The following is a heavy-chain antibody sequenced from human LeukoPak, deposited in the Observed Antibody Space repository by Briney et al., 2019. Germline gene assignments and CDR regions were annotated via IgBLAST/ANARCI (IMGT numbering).Heavy chain of an antibody. CDR3: AGGRKTGDRLSDY. Sequence: PSETLSLTCTVSGGSISSYYWSWIRQPPGKGLEWIGYIYYSGSTNYNPSLKSRVTISVDTSKNQFSLKLSSVTAADTAVYYCAGGRKTGDRLSDYWGQGTLVTVSS. D-gene: IGHD7-27*01. J-gene: IGHJ4*02. V-gene: IGHV4-59*01. CDR1: GGSISSYY. CDR2: IYYSGST.